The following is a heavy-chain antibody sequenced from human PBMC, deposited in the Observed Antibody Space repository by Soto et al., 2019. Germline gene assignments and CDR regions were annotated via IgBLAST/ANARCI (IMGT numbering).Heavy chain of an antibody. CDR3: ARSAPFEYYDSSGHSVRALYYYGMDV. D-gene: IGHD3-22*01. CDR1: GYTFTGYY. J-gene: IGHJ6*02. Sequence: GASVKVSCKASGYTFTGYYMHWVRQAPGQGLEWMGWINPNGGGTNYAQKFQGRVTMTRGTSISTAYMELSRLRSDDTAVYYCARSAPFEYYDSSGHSVRALYYYGMDVWGQGTTVTVSS. CDR2: INPNGGGT. V-gene: IGHV1-2*02.